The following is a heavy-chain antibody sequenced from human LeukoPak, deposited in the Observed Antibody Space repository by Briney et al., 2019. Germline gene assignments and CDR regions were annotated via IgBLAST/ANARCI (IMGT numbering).Heavy chain of an antibody. CDR3: ARGFKICPVYYYMDV. CDR1: GGSFSGYY. D-gene: IGHD3-3*01. J-gene: IGHJ6*03. Sequence: SETLSLTCAVYGGSFSGYYWSWIRQPPGKGLEWIGEINHSGSTNYNPSLKSRVTISVDTFKNQFSLKLSSVTAADTAVYYCARGFKICPVYYYMDVWGKGTTVTVSS. CDR2: INHSGST. V-gene: IGHV4-34*01.